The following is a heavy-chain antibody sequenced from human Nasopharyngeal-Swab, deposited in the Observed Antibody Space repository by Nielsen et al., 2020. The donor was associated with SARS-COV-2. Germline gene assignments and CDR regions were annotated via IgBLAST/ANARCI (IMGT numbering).Heavy chain of an antibody. J-gene: IGHJ2*01. CDR1: GFTFSTYA. Sequence: GESLKISRAASGFTFSTYAMSWVRQAPGKGLEWVAVIHRGGSSSYFADSVKGRFTLSRENSKNTLYLHMNSLRAEDTAVYYCARGGALNWYIDRWGRGTLVTVSS. V-gene: IGHV3-23*03. CDR2: IHRGGSSS. CDR3: ARGGALNWYIDR.